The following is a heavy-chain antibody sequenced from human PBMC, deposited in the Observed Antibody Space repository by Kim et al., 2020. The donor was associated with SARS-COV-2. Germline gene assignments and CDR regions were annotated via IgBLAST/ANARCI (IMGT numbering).Heavy chain of an antibody. Sequence: YVKGRFHSSRDNYKNTLYLQMSSLRAEDTAVYYCVKDLAIVVVVAATDYWGQGTLVTVSS. J-gene: IGHJ4*02. D-gene: IGHD2-15*01. V-gene: IGHV3-64D*06. CDR3: VKDLAIVVVVAATDY.